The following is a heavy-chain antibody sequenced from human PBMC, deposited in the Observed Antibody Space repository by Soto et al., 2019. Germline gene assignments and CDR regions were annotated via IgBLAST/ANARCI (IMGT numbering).Heavy chain of an antibody. Sequence: GETLEICCQASGYTFTTYWVGWVRQRPGEGLDWMGIIYPSASDTRYGPSFQGHVMFSVDKSLETDSLEWSSPKTSDTAFHFCARRAAVMGPFDYWGEGTQVTVS. V-gene: IGHV5-51*01. CDR3: ARRAAVMGPFDY. CDR1: GYTFTTYW. J-gene: IGHJ4*02. D-gene: IGHD3-16*01. CDR2: IYPSASDT.